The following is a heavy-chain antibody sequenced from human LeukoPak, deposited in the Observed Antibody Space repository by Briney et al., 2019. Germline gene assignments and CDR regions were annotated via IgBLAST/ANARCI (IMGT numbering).Heavy chain of an antibody. CDR2: TSFDGSNQ. D-gene: IGHD3-9*01. V-gene: IGHV3-30*18. CDR3: AKGIRDFSWLPSFDW. CDR1: GFTSSTYG. Sequence: GGSLRLSCAASGFTSSTYGMHWVRQAPGKGLEWVAVTSFDGSNQYYADSVKGRFTISRDNFKSTLFLQMNSLRAEDTAVYYCAKGIRDFSWLPSFDWWGQGILVTVSS. J-gene: IGHJ4*02.